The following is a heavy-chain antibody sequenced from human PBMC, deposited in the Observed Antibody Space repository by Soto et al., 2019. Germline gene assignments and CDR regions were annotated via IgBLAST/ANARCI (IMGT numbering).Heavy chain of an antibody. J-gene: IGHJ5*02. V-gene: IGHV4-4*02. CDR3: AREGPATIAADLSWFDP. CDR1: GGSINSSNW. D-gene: IGHD6-13*01. CDR2: IYHRGNT. Sequence: QVQLQESGPGLVKPSGTLSLTGAVSGGSINSSNWWTWVRQPPGKGLEWIGNIYHRGNTNYNPSLKSRANISVDKSKNQFSLRLSSVTAADTATYYCAREGPATIAADLSWFDPWGQVTLVTVSS.